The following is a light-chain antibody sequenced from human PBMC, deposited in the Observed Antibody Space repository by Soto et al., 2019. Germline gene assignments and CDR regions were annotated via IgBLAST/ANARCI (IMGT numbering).Light chain of an antibody. CDR1: QSISSY. V-gene: IGKV1-39*01. Sequence: DIAMTQSPSSLSASVGDRVTITCRASQSISSYLNWYQQKPGKAPRLLIYAVSNLHSGVPSRFSGSGSGTDFTLTISSLQPEDFATYYCQQNYITPLAFGPGTKVDIK. J-gene: IGKJ3*01. CDR2: AVS. CDR3: QQNYITPLA.